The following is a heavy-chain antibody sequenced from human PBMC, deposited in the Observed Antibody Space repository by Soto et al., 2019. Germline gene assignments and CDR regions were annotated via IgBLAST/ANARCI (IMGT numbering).Heavy chain of an antibody. CDR3: AIFCGTVVAGRFFAS. J-gene: IGHJ5*02. V-gene: IGHV3-30*03. CDR2: ISFEASNK. CDR1: GLNLRENA. D-gene: IGHD2-15*01. Sequence: GGSLRLSGAASGLNLRENAMHWVRQSPGKGREWLAIISFEASNKYSANSVKGRFTISRDNSKNTLYLHRKDWRPEDTAVYYCAIFCGTVVAGRFFASWGQGTPV.